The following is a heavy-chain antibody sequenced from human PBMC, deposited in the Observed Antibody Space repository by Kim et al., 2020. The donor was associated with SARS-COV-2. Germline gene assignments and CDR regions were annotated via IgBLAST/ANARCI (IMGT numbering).Heavy chain of an antibody. CDR3: AREGTLFGVVIGGNWFDP. J-gene: IGHJ5*02. CDR2: IIPIFGTA. D-gene: IGHD3-3*01. CDR1: GGTFSSYA. V-gene: IGHV1-69*13. Sequence: SVKVSCKASGGTFSSYAISWVRQAPGQGLEWMGGIIPIFGTANYAQKFQGRVTITADESTSTAYMELSSLRYEDTAVYYCAREGTLFGVVIGGNWFDPWGQGTLVTVSS.